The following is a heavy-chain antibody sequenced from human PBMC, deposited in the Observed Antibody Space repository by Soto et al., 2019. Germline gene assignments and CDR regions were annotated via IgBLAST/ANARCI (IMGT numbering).Heavy chain of an antibody. CDR3: ARHEGNGNVWPLDY. V-gene: IGHV4-39*01. CDR1: GDSIGTTHSY. J-gene: IGHJ4*02. D-gene: IGHD2-8*01. CDR2: IHYSGRT. Sequence: QVQLLESGPGLVKPSETLSLTCTVSGDSIGTTHSYWAWIRQSPGKGLEWIGNIHYSGRTYYMPSLRSRVTLSVDTSKNQFSLRLTSVTAEDTAVYYCARHEGNGNVWPLDYWGQGILVTVSS.